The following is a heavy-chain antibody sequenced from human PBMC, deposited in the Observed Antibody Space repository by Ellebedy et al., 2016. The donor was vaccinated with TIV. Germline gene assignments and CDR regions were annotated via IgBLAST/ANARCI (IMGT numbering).Heavy chain of an antibody. Sequence: GESLKISXKGSGYSFTSYWINWVRQMPGKGLEWMAKIDPSDSYSKYSPSFQGHVTISADKSTSTAYLQWRSLKASDTAMYYCARRQLDPRSPWFGAFDIWGQGTMVTVSS. CDR3: ARRQLDPRSPWFGAFDI. CDR2: IDPSDSYS. V-gene: IGHV5-10-1*01. CDR1: GYSFTSYW. D-gene: IGHD3-10*01. J-gene: IGHJ3*02.